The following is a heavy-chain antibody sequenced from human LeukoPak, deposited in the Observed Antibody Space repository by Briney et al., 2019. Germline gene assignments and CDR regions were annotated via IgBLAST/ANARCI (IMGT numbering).Heavy chain of an antibody. J-gene: IGHJ4*02. CDR1: GYTFTEYY. CDR3: ARGQSLNDY. V-gene: IGHV1-2*02. Sequence: GASVKVSCKASGYTFTEYYMHWVRQAPGQGLEWMGWINPNSGGANYAENFQGRVTMTRDTSISTAYMELSSRRYDDTALYYCARGQSLNDYWGQGTLVTVSS. CDR2: INPNSGGA.